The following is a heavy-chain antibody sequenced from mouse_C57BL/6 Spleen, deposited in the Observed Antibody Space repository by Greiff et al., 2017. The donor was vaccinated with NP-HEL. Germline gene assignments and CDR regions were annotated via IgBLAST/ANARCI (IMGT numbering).Heavy chain of an antibody. CDR1: GYSFTDYN. CDR2: INPNYGTT. Sequence: VQLQQSGPELVKPGASVKISCKASGYSFTDYNMNWVKQSNGKSLEWIGVINPNYGTTSYNQKFKGKATLTVDQSSSTAYMQLNSLTSEDSAVYYCARTLFKITTVVEEGFAYWGQGTLVTVSA. D-gene: IGHD1-1*01. CDR3: ARTLFKITTVVEEGFAY. V-gene: IGHV1-39*01. J-gene: IGHJ3*01.